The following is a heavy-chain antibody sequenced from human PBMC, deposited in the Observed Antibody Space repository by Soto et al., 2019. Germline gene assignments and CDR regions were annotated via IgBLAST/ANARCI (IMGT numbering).Heavy chain of an antibody. J-gene: IGHJ4*02. V-gene: IGHV5-51*01. CDR3: ATGTIGDSSGYYHDY. Sequence: GGSLKLSCKGSGYSFTSSWIGWVRQMTGKGLEWMGIIYPGDSDTRYSPSFQGQVTISADKSISTAYLQWSSLKASDTAMYYCATGTIGDSSGYYHDYWGQGTLVTVSS. D-gene: IGHD3-22*01. CDR2: IYPGDSDT. CDR1: GYSFTSSW.